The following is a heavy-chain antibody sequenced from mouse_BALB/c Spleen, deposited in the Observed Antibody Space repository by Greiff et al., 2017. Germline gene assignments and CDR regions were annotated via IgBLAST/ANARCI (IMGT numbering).Heavy chain of an antibody. CDR2: ISSGSSTI. Sequence: VQLKQSGGGLVQPGGSRKLSCAASGFTFSSFGMHWVRQAPEKGLEWVAYISSGSSTIYYADTVKGRFTISRDNPKNTLFLQMTSLRSEDTAMYYCAREGITTGYAMDYWGQGTSVTVSS. D-gene: IGHD2-4*01. J-gene: IGHJ4*01. CDR1: GFTFSSFG. CDR3: AREGITTGYAMDY. V-gene: IGHV5-17*02.